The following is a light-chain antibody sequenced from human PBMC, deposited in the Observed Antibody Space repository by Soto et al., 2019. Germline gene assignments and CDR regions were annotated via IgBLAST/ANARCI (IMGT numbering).Light chain of an antibody. V-gene: IGKV3-11*01. CDR2: DAS. Sequence: VVTHSAKTLSLSPGAGATLSSRASQSVSSYLAWYQQKPGQAPRLLXXDASNRATGIPARFSGSGSGTDFTLTISSLEPKDFAVYYCQQRSNWPPLRAFGQGTKVDIK. CDR1: QSVSSY. J-gene: IGKJ1*01. CDR3: QQRSNWPPLRA.